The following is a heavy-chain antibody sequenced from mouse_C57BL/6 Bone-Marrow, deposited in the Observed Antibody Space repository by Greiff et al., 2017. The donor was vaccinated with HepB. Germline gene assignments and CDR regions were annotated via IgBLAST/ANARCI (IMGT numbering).Heavy chain of an antibody. Sequence: VQLQQSGPELVKPGDSVKISCKASGYSFTGYFMNWVMQSHGKSLEWIGRINPYNGDTFYNQKFKGKATLTVDKSSSTAHMELRSLTSEDSAVYYCAREDGYYVYWYFDVWGTGTTVTVSS. J-gene: IGHJ1*03. V-gene: IGHV1-20*01. CDR1: GYSFTGYF. CDR3: AREDGYYVYWYFDV. D-gene: IGHD2-3*01. CDR2: INPYNGDT.